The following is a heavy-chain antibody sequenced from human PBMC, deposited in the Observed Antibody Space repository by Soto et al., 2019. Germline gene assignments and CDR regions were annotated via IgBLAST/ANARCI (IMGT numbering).Heavy chain of an antibody. D-gene: IGHD3-16*02. Sequence: SVKVSCKASGGTFSSYAISWVRQAPGQGLEWMGGIIPIFGTANYAQKFQGRVTITADESTSTAYMELSSLRSEDTAVYYCAREIPYDYVWGSYRQSMGWFDPWGQGTLVTVSS. CDR3: AREIPYDYVWGSYRQSMGWFDP. CDR1: GGTFSSYA. J-gene: IGHJ5*02. V-gene: IGHV1-69*13. CDR2: IIPIFGTA.